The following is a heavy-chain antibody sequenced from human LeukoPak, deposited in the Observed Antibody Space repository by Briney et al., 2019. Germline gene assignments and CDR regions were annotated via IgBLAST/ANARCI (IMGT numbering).Heavy chain of an antibody. CDR3: ARDRTDTNYFDY. CDR2: ISSSGSAI. Sequence: PGGSLRLSCAASGFPLSSYSINWVRQAPGKGLEWVSYISSSGSAIYYVDSVKGRFTVSRDNAKNSLYLQMNSLRAEDTAVYYCARDRTDTNYFDYWGQGTLVTVSS. D-gene: IGHD1-14*01. J-gene: IGHJ4*02. V-gene: IGHV3-48*01. CDR1: GFPLSSYS.